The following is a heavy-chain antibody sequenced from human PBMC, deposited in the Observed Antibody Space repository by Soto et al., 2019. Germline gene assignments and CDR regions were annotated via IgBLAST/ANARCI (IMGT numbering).Heavy chain of an antibody. CDR3: ARRDLTGDGYYYYGMDV. Sequence: QVQLVQSGAEVKKPGSSVKVSCKASGGTFSSYAISWVRQAPGQGLEWMGGIIPIFGTANYAQKFQGRVTITADESTSTAYMELSSLRSEDTAVFYCARRDLTGDGYYYYGMDVWGQGTTVTVSS. CDR2: IIPIFGTA. V-gene: IGHV1-69*12. J-gene: IGHJ6*02. CDR1: GGTFSSYA. D-gene: IGHD7-27*01.